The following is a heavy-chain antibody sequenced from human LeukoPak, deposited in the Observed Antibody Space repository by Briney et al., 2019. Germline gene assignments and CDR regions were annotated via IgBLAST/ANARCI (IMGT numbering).Heavy chain of an antibody. CDR2: IIPIFGTA. V-gene: IGHV1-69*06. Sequence: GASVKVSCKASGGTFSSYAISWVRQAPGQGLEWMGGIIPIFGTANYAQKFQGRVTITADKSTSTAYMELSSLRSEDTAVYYCATDAYYYDSSGYYNGYWGQGTLVTVSS. CDR1: GGTFSSYA. CDR3: ATDAYYYDSSGYYNGY. D-gene: IGHD3-22*01. J-gene: IGHJ4*02.